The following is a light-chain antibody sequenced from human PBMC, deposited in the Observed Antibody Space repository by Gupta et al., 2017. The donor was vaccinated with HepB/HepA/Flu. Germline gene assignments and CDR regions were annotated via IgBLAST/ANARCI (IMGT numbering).Light chain of an antibody. V-gene: IGKV1-9*01. CDR1: QCISSY. Sequence: IQLPQSPSFLSASVGDRVTITCRLSQCISSYLAWYQQKPGKAPKLLIYAASNLQSGVPSRFSGSGSGTEFTRAISSRQPEDFATYNCQQLNSYVFTFGQGTKVDIK. J-gene: IGKJ3*01. CDR2: AAS. CDR3: QQLNSYVFT.